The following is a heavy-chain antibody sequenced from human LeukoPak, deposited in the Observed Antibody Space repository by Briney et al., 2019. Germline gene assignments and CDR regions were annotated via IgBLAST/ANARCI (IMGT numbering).Heavy chain of an antibody. CDR3: ARDGAPTVTTDYYYYGMDV. J-gene: IGHJ6*02. CDR1: GFTVSSNY. V-gene: IGHV3-53*01. Sequence: GGSLRLSCAASGFTVSSNYMSWVRQAPGKGLEWVSVIYSGGSTYYADSVKGRFTISRDNSENTLYLQMNSLRAEDTAVYYCARDGAPTVTTDYYYYGMDVWGQGTTVTVSS. D-gene: IGHD4-17*01. CDR2: IYSGGST.